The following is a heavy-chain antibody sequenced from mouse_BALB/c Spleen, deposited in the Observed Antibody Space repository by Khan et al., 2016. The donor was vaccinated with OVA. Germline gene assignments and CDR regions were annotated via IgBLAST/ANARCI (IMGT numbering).Heavy chain of an antibody. CDR3: ANSISYYGSSHLFDY. CDR1: GFTFSTYT. D-gene: IGHD1-1*01. V-gene: IGHV5-12-2*01. Sequence: EVELVESGGGLVQPGGSLKLSCAASGFTFSTYTMSWVRQTPEKRLVCVACISNAGGSTYYPDTVKGRFTISRDNAKNILYLQMRSPKYEDAARYFCANSISYYGSSHLFDYWGQGTTLTVSS. J-gene: IGHJ2*01. CDR2: ISNAGGST.